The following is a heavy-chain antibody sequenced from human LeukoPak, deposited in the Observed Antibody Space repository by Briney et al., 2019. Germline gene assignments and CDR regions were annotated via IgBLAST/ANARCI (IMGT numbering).Heavy chain of an antibody. V-gene: IGHV3-74*01. CDR1: GFTFSSYW. CDR3: ARDWGGYGPTSHDY. CDR2: ISSDGSST. J-gene: IGHJ4*02. Sequence: GSLRLSCAASGFTFSSYWMYWVRQAQGKGLEWVSRISSDGSSTTYADSVKGRFTISRDNAKNTLYLQMNSLRAEDTAVYYCARDWGGYGPTSHDYWGQGTLVTVSS. D-gene: IGHD3-16*01.